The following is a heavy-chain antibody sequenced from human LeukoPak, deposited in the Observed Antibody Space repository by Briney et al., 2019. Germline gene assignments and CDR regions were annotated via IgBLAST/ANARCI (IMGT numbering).Heavy chain of an antibody. CDR3: ARGLAVAGWVSTYFDY. Sequence: SETLSLTCAVYGGSFSGYYWSWIRQPPGKGLEWIGEINHSGSTNYNPSLKSRVTISVDTSKNQFSLKLSSVTAADTAVYYCARGLAVAGWVSTYFDYWGQGTLVTVSS. CDR1: GGSFSGYY. D-gene: IGHD6-19*01. V-gene: IGHV4-34*01. J-gene: IGHJ4*02. CDR2: INHSGST.